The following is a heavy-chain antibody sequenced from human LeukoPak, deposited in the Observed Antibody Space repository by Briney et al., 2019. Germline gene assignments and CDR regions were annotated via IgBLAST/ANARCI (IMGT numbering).Heavy chain of an antibody. CDR2: MNPNSGNT. Sequence: ASVKVSCEASGYTFTGYYMHWVRQAPGQGLEWMGWMNPNSGNTGYAQKFQGRVTMTRNTSISTAYMELSSLRSEDTAVYYCASSTYYDFWSVSYNYYYYYGMDVWGQGTTVTVSS. CDR1: GYTFTGYY. J-gene: IGHJ6*02. CDR3: ASSTYYDFWSVSYNYYYYYGMDV. D-gene: IGHD3-3*01. V-gene: IGHV1-8*02.